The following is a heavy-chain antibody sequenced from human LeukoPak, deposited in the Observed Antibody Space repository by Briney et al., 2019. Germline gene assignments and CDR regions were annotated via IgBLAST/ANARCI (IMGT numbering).Heavy chain of an antibody. V-gene: IGHV3-48*01. CDR3: ARDENDYGDPLDY. Sequence: GGSLRLSCAASGFTFSSYSMNWVRQAPGKGLEWVSYISSSSSTIYYADSVKGRFTISRDNAKNSLYLQMNSLRAEDTAVYYCARDENDYGDPLDYWGQGTLVTVSS. D-gene: IGHD4-17*01. J-gene: IGHJ4*02. CDR1: GFTFSSYS. CDR2: ISSSSSTI.